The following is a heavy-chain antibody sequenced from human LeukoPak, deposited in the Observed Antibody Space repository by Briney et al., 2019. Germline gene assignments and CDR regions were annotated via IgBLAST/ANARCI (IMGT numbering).Heavy chain of an antibody. J-gene: IGHJ4*02. D-gene: IGHD6-13*01. V-gene: IGHV3-48*03. CDR1: GFTFSSYE. CDR2: ISSGGITI. Sequence: GGSLRLSCAASGFTFSSYEMNWVRQAPGKGLEWVSYISSGGITIYYADSVKGRFTISRDNAKNSLYLQMNSLRAEDTAVYYCARGDSSSWYTFFGYWGQGTLVTVSS. CDR3: ARGDSSSWYTFFGY.